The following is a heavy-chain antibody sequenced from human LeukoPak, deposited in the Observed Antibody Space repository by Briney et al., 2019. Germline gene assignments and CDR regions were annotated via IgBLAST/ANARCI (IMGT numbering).Heavy chain of an antibody. CDR1: GFTFDDYA. CDR2: ISWNSGSI. CDR3: AKGIAAASYYMDV. D-gene: IGHD6-13*01. V-gene: IGHV3-9*01. J-gene: IGHJ6*03. Sequence: PGGSLRLSCAASGFTFDDYAIHWVRQAPGKGLEWVSGISWNSGSIGYADSVKGRFTISRDNAKNSLYLQMNSLRAEDTALYYCAKGIAAASYYMDVWGKGTTVTVSS.